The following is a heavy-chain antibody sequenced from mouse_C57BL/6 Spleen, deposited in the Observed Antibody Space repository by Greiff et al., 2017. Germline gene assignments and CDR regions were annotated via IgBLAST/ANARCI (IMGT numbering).Heavy chain of an antibody. CDR3: ARDYGSSLYYFDY. D-gene: IGHD1-1*01. CDR2: ISGGGGNT. CDR1: GFTFSSYT. V-gene: IGHV5-9*01. J-gene: IGHJ2*01. Sequence: DVKLVESGGGLVKPGGSLKLSCAASGFTFSSYTMSWVRQTPEKRLEWVATISGGGGNTYYPDSVQGRFTISRDNAKNTLYLQMSSLRSEDTALYYCARDYGSSLYYFDYWGQGTTLTVSS.